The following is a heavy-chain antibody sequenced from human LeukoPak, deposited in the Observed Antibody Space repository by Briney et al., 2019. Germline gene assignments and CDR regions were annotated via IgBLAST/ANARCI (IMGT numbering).Heavy chain of an antibody. J-gene: IGHJ1*01. Sequence: GGSLRLSCAASGFTFSNYGMQWVRQAPGKGLEWLAVISYDGRTTFYADSVKGRFAISRDNSKNTVDLQMSSLRAEDTAVYYCAKEFTSYTSGWFFQHWGQGTLVTVSS. D-gene: IGHD6-13*01. CDR3: AKEFTSYTSGWFFQH. CDR2: ISYDGRTT. CDR1: GFTFSNYG. V-gene: IGHV3-30*18.